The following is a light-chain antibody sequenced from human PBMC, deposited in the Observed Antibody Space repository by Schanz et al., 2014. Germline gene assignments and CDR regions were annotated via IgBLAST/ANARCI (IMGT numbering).Light chain of an antibody. CDR1: SSDIGGYNY. V-gene: IGLV2-14*01. CDR2: DVS. J-gene: IGLJ1*01. Sequence: QSALTQPASVSGSPGQSITISCTGTSSDIGGYNYVSWYQQYPGKAPKLMIYDVSNRPSGVPERFSGSESGNTASLTVSGLQSEDEADYYCSSYTSSSTLYVFGTGTKLTVL. CDR3: SSYTSSSTLYV.